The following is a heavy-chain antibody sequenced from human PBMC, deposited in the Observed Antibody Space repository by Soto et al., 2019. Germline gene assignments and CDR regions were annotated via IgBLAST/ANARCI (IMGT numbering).Heavy chain of an antibody. CDR3: AIGLWFGELRRYYYYGMDV. CDR2: IIPIFGTA. CDR1: GGTFSSYA. J-gene: IGHJ6*02. Sequence: GASVKVSCKASGGTFSSYAISWVRQAPGQGLEWMGGIIPIFGTANYAQKFQGRVTITADESTSTAYMELSSLRSEDTAVYYCAIGLWFGELRRYYYYGMDVWGQGTTGTVSS. V-gene: IGHV1-69*13. D-gene: IGHD3-10*01.